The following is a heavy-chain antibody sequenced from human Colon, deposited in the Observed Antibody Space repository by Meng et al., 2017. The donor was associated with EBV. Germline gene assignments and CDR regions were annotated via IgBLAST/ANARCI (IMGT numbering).Heavy chain of an antibody. CDR3: ARDGGVTHIP. Sequence: QVLLKESGAGLVKPSGTLSLTCAVSGTSISTSNWWSWIHQSPGEGLEWIGAIYHNGQTNYNPSLKSRVSMSVDESKNEFSLNLKSVTAADTAVYYCARDGGVTHIPWGQGVLVTVSS. D-gene: IGHD2-8*02. CDR1: GTSISTSNW. J-gene: IGHJ5*02. V-gene: IGHV4-4*02. CDR2: IYHNGQT.